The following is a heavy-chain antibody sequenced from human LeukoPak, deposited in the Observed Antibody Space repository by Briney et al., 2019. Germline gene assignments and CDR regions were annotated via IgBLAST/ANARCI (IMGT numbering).Heavy chain of an antibody. Sequence: PSETLSLTCTVSGGSISSYYWSWIRQPPGKGLEWIGYIYYSGSTNYNPSLKSRVTISVDTSKNQFSLKLSSVTAADTAVYYCARVTDILTGYPMGGIDYWGQGTLVTVSS. CDR1: GGSISSYY. V-gene: IGHV4-59*01. CDR2: IYYSGST. CDR3: ARVTDILTGYPMGGIDY. J-gene: IGHJ4*02. D-gene: IGHD3-9*01.